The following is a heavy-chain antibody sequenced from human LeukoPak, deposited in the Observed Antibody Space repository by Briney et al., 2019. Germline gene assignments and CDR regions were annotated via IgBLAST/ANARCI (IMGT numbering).Heavy chain of an antibody. D-gene: IGHD4-17*01. Sequence: PGGSLRLSCAASGFTFSNAWMSWVRQAPGKGLEWVGRIKSKTDGGTTDYAAPVKGRFTISRDDSKNTLYLQMNSLKTEDTAVYYCTTDHPDYGDYGWYYGMDVWGKGTTVTVSS. CDR1: GFTFSNAW. CDR2: IKSKTDGGTT. CDR3: TTDHPDYGDYGWYYGMDV. V-gene: IGHV3-15*01. J-gene: IGHJ6*04.